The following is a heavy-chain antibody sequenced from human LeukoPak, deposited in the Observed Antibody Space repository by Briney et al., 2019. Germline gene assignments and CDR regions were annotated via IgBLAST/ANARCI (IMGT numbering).Heavy chain of an antibody. V-gene: IGHV4-39*01. CDR3: ARGMTLIMITFGGVIDPYYFDY. J-gene: IGHJ4*02. D-gene: IGHD3-16*02. CDR2: IYYSGSI. CDR1: GGSISSSSYY. Sequence: SETLSLTCTVSGGSISSSSYYWGWIRQPPGKGLEWIGSIYYSGSIYYNPSLKSRVTISVDTSKNQFSLKLSSVTAADTAVYYCARGMTLIMITFGGVIDPYYFDYWGQGTLVTVSS.